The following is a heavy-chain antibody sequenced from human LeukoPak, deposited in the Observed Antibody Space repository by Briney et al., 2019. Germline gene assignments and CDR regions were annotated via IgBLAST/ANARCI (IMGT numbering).Heavy chain of an antibody. CDR1: GFTFSRLW. CDR3: TRKGSTLTTSFAS. J-gene: IGHJ4*02. D-gene: IGHD4-17*01. V-gene: IGHV3-7*01. Sequence: PGGSLRLSCEASGFTFSRLWMSWVRQAPGKGLEWVASINQHGSEKYYVDSVKGRFTISRDNAKNPVFLQMNSLGAEDTAVYYCTRKGSTLTTSFASWGQGTLVTVSS. CDR2: INQHGSEK.